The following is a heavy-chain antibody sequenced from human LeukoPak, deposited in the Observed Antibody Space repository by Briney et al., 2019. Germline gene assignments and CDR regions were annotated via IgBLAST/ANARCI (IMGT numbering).Heavy chain of an antibody. CDR1: GFTFSSYG. CDR2: ISYDGSNK. CDR3: ARDMPGLVVPHQH. D-gene: IGHD2-15*01. J-gene: IGHJ1*01. V-gene: IGHV3-30*03. Sequence: PGRSLRLSCAASGFTFSSYGMHWVRQAPGKGLEWVAVISYDGSNKYYADSVKGRFTISRDNSKNTLYLQMNSLRAEDTAVYYCARDMPGLVVPHQHWGQGTLVTVSS.